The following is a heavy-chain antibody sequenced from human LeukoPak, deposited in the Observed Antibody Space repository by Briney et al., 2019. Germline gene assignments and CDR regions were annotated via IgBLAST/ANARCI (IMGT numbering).Heavy chain of an antibody. CDR3: ARDPGGPEMAILDY. CDR2: IWYDGSNK. J-gene: IGHJ4*02. D-gene: IGHD5-24*01. V-gene: IGHV3-33*01. CDR1: GFTFSSYG. Sequence: PGRSLRLSCAASGFTFSSYGMHWVRQAPGKGLEWVAVIWYDGSNKYYADSVKGRFTISRDNSKNTLYLQMNSLRAEDTAVYYCARDPGGPEMAILDYWGQGTLVTVSS.